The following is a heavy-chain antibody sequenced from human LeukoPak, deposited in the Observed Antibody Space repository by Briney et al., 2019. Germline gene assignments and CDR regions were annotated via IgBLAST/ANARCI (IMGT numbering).Heavy chain of an antibody. V-gene: IGHV1-18*04. CDR3: ARDPADHGDLREDAHYYALDV. J-gene: IGHJ6*02. CDR1: GYTFTTYG. Sequence: GASVKVSCKASGYTFTTYGISWVRQAPGQGFEWMGWINTYNGNTNYAHKFRGRVTMTTDTSTRTVYMEVGSLRSDDTAVYYCARDPADHGDLREDAHYYALDVWGQGTTVTVSS. D-gene: IGHD4-17*01. CDR2: INTYNGNT.